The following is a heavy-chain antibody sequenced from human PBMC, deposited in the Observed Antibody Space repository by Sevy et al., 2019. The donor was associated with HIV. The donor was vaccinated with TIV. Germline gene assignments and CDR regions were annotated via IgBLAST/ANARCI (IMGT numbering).Heavy chain of an antibody. CDR1: GFTFSSYW. CDR3: ARTGIVGATTDYYGMDV. J-gene: IGHJ6*02. V-gene: IGHV3-74*01. CDR2: INSDGSST. Sequence: GSLRLSCAASGFTFSSYWMHWVRQAPGKGLVWVSRINSDGSSTSYAVSVKGRFTISRDNAKNRLYLQMNSLRAEDTAVYYCARTGIVGATTDYYGMDVWGQGTTVTVSS. D-gene: IGHD1-26*01.